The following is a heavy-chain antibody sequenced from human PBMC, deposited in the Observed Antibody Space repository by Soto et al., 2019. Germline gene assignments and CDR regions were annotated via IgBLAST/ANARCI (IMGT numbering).Heavy chain of an antibody. D-gene: IGHD5-18*01. CDR2: ACYRSRWSN. V-gene: IGHV6-1*01. CDR3: ARVEDGRGYLDF. Sequence: SQTLSLTCVSSGDSVSSNSATSSWIRQSPSRGLEWLGRACYRSRWSNDYAVSVKSRISINAETSQNHFSLQRNSLTPDDTAVYYCARVEDGRGYLDFWGQGTLVTVSS. CDR1: GDSVSSNSAT. J-gene: IGHJ4*02.